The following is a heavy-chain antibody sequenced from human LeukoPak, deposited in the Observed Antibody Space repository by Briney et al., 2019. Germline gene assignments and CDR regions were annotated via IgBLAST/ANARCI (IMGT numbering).Heavy chain of an antibody. Sequence: AGGSLRLSCAASGFTFSSYWMHWVRQAPGEGLVWVSRINSDGSSTSYADSVKGRFTISRDNAKNTLYLQMNSLRAEDTAAYYCAISFGLYGGNSKALGAYDYWGQGTLVTVSS. CDR1: GFTFSSYW. CDR3: AISFGLYGGNSKALGAYDY. J-gene: IGHJ4*02. V-gene: IGHV3-74*01. D-gene: IGHD4-23*01. CDR2: INSDGSST.